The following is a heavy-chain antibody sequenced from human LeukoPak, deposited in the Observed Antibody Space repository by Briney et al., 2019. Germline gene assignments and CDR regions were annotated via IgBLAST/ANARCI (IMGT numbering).Heavy chain of an antibody. J-gene: IGHJ4*02. D-gene: IGHD1-26*01. CDR3: ASMVWELLYFDY. V-gene: IGHV1-69*04. CDR2: IIPILGIA. Sequence: SVKVSCKASGGTFTSYAISWVRHAPGQGLEWMGRIIPILGIANYAQKFQGRVTITADKSTSTAYMEMSSLRSEDTAVYYCASMVWELLYFDYWGQGTLVTVSS. CDR1: GGTFTSYA.